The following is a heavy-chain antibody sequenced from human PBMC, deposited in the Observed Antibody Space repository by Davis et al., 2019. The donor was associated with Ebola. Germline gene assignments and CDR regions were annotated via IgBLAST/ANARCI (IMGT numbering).Heavy chain of an antibody. CDR2: ISNSGTTI. J-gene: IGHJ3*02. Sequence: GGSLRLSCAASGFTFSNAWMNWVRQAPGKGLEWVSYISNSGTTIFYSDSVKGRFTVSRDNAKNSLYLHMNSLRAEDTAVYYCAREGVVVAATYAFDIWGQGTMVTVSS. V-gene: IGHV3-48*04. CDR3: AREGVVVAATYAFDI. D-gene: IGHD2-15*01. CDR1: GFTFSNAW.